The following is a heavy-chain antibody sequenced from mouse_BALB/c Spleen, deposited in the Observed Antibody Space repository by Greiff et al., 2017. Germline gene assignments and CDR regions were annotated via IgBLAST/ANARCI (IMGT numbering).Heavy chain of an antibody. Sequence: VQLQQSGAELVKPGASVKLSCTASGFNIKDTYMHWVKQRPEQGLEWIGRIDPANGNTKYDPKFQGKATITADTSSNTAYLQLSSLTSEDTAVYYCATAYYGKGDYWGAGTTLTVSS. D-gene: IGHD1-1*01. CDR2: IDPANGNT. V-gene: IGHV14-3*02. J-gene: IGHJ1*01. CDR1: GFNIKDTY. CDR3: ATAYYGKGDY.